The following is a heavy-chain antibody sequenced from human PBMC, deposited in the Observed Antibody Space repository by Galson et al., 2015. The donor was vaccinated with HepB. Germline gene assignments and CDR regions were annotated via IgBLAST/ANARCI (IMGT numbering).Heavy chain of an antibody. CDR1: GYTFTSHC. V-gene: IGHV1-18*04. CDR2: INPYNGST. CDR3: ASGAAASAW. J-gene: IGHJ4*02. D-gene: IGHD6-13*01. Sequence: SVKVSCKASGYTFTSHCIHWVRQAPGQGLEWMGRINPYNGSTNYAQKVQGRVTLTRDTSTSTTYMELRSLRSDDTAVYYCASGAAASAWWGQGTLVSVTS.